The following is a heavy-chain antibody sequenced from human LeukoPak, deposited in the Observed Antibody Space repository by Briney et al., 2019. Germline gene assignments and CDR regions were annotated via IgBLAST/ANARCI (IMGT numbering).Heavy chain of an antibody. D-gene: IGHD4-17*01. V-gene: IGHV4-61*01. CDR2: ISYSGST. CDR3: ARGRDDTVTTYQYYYYGMDV. Sequence: SETLSLTCTVSGGSVNSGTYYWSWIRQPPGKGLEWIGYISYSGSTNYNPSLKSRVTISVDTSKNQFSLKLSSVTAADTAVYYCARGRDDTVTTYQYYYYGMDVWGQGTTVTVSS. CDR1: GGSVNSGTYY. J-gene: IGHJ6*02.